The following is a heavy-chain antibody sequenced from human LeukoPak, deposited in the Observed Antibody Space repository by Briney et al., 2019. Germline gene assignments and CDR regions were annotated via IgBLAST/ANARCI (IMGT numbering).Heavy chain of an antibody. V-gene: IGHV4-34*01. D-gene: IGHD6-13*01. CDR2: INHSGST. CDR1: GGSFSDYY. J-gene: IGHJ4*02. Sequence: PSETLSLTCAVYGGSFSDYYWSWIRQPPGKGLEWIGEINHSGSTNYNPSLKSRVTISVDKSKNQFSLKLSSVTAADTAVYYCARSGSSSWKLDYWGQGTLVTVSS. CDR3: ARSGSSSWKLDY.